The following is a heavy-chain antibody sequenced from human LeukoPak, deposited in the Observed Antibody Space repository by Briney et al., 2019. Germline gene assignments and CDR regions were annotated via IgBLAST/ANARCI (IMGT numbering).Heavy chain of an antibody. Sequence: LGESLKISCKGSGYSFTTHWIGWVRQMPGKGLEWMGIIYPGDSDTRYSPSFQGQVTISADKSISTAYLQWSSLKASDTAMYYCARGYDSSWGAFGFWGQGTMVTVSS. CDR2: IYPGDSDT. J-gene: IGHJ3*01. V-gene: IGHV5-51*01. D-gene: IGHD3-22*01. CDR3: ARGYDSSWGAFGF. CDR1: GYSFTTHW.